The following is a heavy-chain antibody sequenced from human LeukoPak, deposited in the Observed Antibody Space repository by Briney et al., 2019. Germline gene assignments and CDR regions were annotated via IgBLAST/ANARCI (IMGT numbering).Heavy chain of an antibody. CDR2: ISGSGGST. CDR1: GFTFSSYA. D-gene: IGHD1-1*01. CDR3: AKDPQSRRWNDFVY. Sequence: GRSLRLSCAASGFTFSSYAMSWVRQAPGKGLEWVSAISGSGGSTYYADSVKGRFTISRDNSKNTLYLQMNSLRAEDTAVYYCAKDPQSRRWNDFVYWGQGTLVTVSS. J-gene: IGHJ4*02. V-gene: IGHV3-23*01.